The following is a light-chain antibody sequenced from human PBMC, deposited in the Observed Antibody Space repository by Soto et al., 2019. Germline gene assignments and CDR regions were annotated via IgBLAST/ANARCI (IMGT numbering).Light chain of an antibody. CDR3: HQYAAHSQVT. V-gene: IGKV1-5*03. Sequence: DIQMTQSPSTVSASVGDRVAITCRASQSISTSLAWYQQKPGKAPRLLIYRASSLEEGVPSRFSGSGSGTAFSLTSGGMQPHDFATYYCHQYAAHSQVTFGQGTKLEI. CDR1: QSISTS. CDR2: RAS. J-gene: IGKJ2*01.